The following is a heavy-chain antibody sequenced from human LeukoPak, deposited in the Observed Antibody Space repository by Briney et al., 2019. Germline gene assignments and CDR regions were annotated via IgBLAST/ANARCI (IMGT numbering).Heavy chain of an antibody. CDR1: GFNFNSYN. J-gene: IGHJ6*03. Sequence: GGSLRLSCAASGFNFNSYNMHWVRRAPGKGLEWLSSISTSTSSIYYADSVKGRFTISTDNAKKSLFLQMNSLRAEDTAVYYCARGQGFAGYMDVWGKGTTVTVSS. D-gene: IGHD3-10*01. CDR2: ISTSTSSI. V-gene: IGHV3-48*04. CDR3: ARGQGFAGYMDV.